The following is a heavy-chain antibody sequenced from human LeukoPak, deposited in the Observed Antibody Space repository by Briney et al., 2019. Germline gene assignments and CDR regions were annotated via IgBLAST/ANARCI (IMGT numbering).Heavy chain of an antibody. CDR3: AREGAAAEDVNWFDP. V-gene: IGHV1-2*02. CDR1: GYTFTGYY. D-gene: IGHD6-25*01. CDR2: INPNSGGT. J-gene: IGHJ5*02. Sequence: ASVNVSCKASGYTFTGYYMHWVRQAPGQGVEWMGWINPNSGGTNYAQKFQGRVTMTRDTSISTAYMELSRLRSDDTAVYYCAREGAAAEDVNWFDPWGQGTLVTVSS.